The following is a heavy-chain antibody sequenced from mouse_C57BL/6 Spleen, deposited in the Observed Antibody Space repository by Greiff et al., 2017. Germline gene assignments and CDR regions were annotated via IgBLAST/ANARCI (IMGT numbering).Heavy chain of an antibody. CDR3: ATTSGATDAMDY. D-gene: IGHD1-1*01. CDR1: GFNIKDYY. J-gene: IGHJ4*01. V-gene: IGHV14-1*01. CDR2: INPEDGDT. Sequence: EVKLQQSGAELVRPGASVKLSCTASGFNIKDYYMHWVKQRPEQGLEWIGRINPEDGDTEYAAKFQGKATMTADTSSNTAYLQLSSLTSEDTAVYYCATTSGATDAMDYWGQGTSVTVSS.